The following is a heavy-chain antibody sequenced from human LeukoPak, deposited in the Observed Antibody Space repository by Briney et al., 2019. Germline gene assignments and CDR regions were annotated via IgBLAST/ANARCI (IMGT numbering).Heavy chain of an antibody. J-gene: IGHJ5*02. CDR2: IYHSGST. Sequence: PSQTLSLTCTVSGGSISSGAYYWSWIRQPPGKGLEWIGYIYHSGSTYYNPSLKSRVTISIDRSKNQFSLKLTSVTAADTAVYYCAREVTIDAWFDPWGQRTLVTVSS. CDR3: AREVTIDAWFDP. V-gene: IGHV4-30-2*01. CDR1: GGSISSGAYY.